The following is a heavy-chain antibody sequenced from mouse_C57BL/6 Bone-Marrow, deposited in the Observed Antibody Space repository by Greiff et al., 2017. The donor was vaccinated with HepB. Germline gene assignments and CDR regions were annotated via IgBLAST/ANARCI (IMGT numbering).Heavy chain of an antibody. J-gene: IGHJ4*01. V-gene: IGHV5-6*01. Sequence: EVQGVESGGGLVKPGGSLKLSCAASGFTFSSYGMSWVRQTPDKRLEWVATISSGGSYTYYPDSVQGRFTISRDNAKNTLYLQMSSLKSEDTAMYYCARPETAQATSYAMDDWGQGTSVTVSS. CDR2: ISSGGSYT. CDR1: GFTFSSYG. D-gene: IGHD3-2*02. CDR3: ARPETAQATSYAMDD.